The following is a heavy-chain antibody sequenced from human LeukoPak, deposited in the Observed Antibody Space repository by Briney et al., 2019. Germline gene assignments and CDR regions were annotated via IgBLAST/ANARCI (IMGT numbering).Heavy chain of an antibody. CDR3: ASGYCSSTSCYTSKYYYYGMDV. V-gene: IGHV1-8*01. J-gene: IGHJ6*02. D-gene: IGHD2-2*02. CDR2: MNPNSGNT. CDR1: GYTFTSYD. Sequence: ASVKVSCKASGYTFTSYDINWVRQATGQGLEWMGWMNPNSGNTGYAQKFQGRVTMTRNTSISTAYMELSSLRSEGTAVYYCASGYCSSTSCYTSKYYYYGMDVWGQGTTVTVSS.